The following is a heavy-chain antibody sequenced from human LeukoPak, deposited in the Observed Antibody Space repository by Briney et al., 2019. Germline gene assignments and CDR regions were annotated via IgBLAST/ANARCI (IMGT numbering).Heavy chain of an antibody. CDR1: GFTFISYS. J-gene: IGHJ4*02. CDR2: ISDSGGGT. D-gene: IGHD3-22*01. Sequence: GGSLRLSCAASGFTFISYSMTWVRQAPGRGLEWVSAISDSGGGTYYADSVEGRFTISRDNSKNTLYLQMNSLRVEDTALYYCVKDGGYQDSSYFDYWGQGTLVTVSS. CDR3: VKDGGYQDSSYFDY. V-gene: IGHV3-23*01.